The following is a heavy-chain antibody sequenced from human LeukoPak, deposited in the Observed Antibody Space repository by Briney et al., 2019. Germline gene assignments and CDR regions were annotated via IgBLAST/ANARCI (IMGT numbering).Heavy chain of an antibody. V-gene: IGHV3-7*03. D-gene: IGHD2-15*01. CDR1: GLTFSRHW. J-gene: IGHJ4*02. CDR3: ARDNGWSADF. Sequence: TGGSLRLSCAASGLTFSRHWMYWVRRAPGKGLEWVANIKQDGSAKPYVDSVKGRFTISRDNAKNSLFLQMNSLRAEDTAVYYCARDNGWSADFWGQGTLVTVSS. CDR2: IKQDGSAK.